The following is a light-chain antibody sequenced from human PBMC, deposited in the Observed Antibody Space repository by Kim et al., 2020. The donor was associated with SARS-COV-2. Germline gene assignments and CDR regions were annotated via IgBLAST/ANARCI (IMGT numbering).Light chain of an antibody. V-gene: IGKV1-27*01. J-gene: IGKJ1*01. CDR1: QDISNY. CDR3: QKCDSAPWT. Sequence: SCVGDRLPITCRASQDISNYLAWFQLKPGQAPNLLFCAASALQPGVPSRFSGSGSGTDFTLTVTSLQPEDVATYYCQKCDSAPWTFGQGTKVDIK. CDR2: AAS.